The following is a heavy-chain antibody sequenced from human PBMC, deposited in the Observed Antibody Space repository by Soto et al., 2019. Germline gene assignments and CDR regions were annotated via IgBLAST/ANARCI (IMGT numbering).Heavy chain of an antibody. CDR2: ISSSGSTI. Sequence: GWSLRLSCASSVFTFIDYYMSWIRQAPGKGLEWVSYISSSGSTIYYADSVKGRFTISRDNAKNSLYLQMNSLRAEDTAVYYCARPAYYYGSGLTYGMDVWGQGTTVTVSS. D-gene: IGHD3-10*01. CDR1: VFTFIDYY. J-gene: IGHJ6*02. V-gene: IGHV3-11*01. CDR3: ARPAYYYGSGLTYGMDV.